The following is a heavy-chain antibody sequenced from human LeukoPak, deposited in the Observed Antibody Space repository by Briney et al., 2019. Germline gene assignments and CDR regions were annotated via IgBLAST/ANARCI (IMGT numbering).Heavy chain of an antibody. CDR2: ISSNGGST. D-gene: IGHD3-9*01. V-gene: IGHV3-64*01. J-gene: IGHJ6*03. Sequence: GGSLRLSCAASGFTFSSYAMQWVRQAPGKGLEYVSAISSNGGSTYYANSVKGRFTISRDNSKNTQYLQMGSLRAEDMAVYYCARVPVPYTYYDILTGYHYYMDVWGKGTTVTISS. CDR1: GFTFSSYA. CDR3: ARVPVPYTYYDILTGYHYYMDV.